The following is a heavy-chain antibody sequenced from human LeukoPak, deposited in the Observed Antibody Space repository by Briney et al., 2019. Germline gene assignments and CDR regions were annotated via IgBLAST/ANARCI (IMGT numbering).Heavy chain of an antibody. V-gene: IGHV3-23*01. CDR2: ITGSGNNI. Sequence: GGSLRLSCAASGFTFSSYAMSWVRQAPGKGLEWVSHITGSGNNIYYADSVKGRFTISRDNSKNTLFLQMNSLRAEDTAVYYCARDGGYWYFDLWGRGALVTVSS. CDR1: GFTFSSYA. D-gene: IGHD2-15*01. J-gene: IGHJ2*01. CDR3: ARDGGYWYFDL.